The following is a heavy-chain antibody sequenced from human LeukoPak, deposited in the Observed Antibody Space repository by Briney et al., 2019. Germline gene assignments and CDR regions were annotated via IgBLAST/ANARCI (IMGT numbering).Heavy chain of an antibody. D-gene: IGHD3-10*01. J-gene: IGHJ4*01. CDR3: AKDYYGSVNYPLYFHY. CDR2: ISDSGGST. Sequence: GGSLRLSCTASGFVFSSYAMNWVRQAPGKGLEWVSGISDSGGSTHYADSVKGRFTISRDNSKKTVYLQMNSLRGEDTAVYYCAKDYYGSVNYPLYFHYWGHGTLVTVSS. V-gene: IGHV3-23*01. CDR1: GFVFSSYA.